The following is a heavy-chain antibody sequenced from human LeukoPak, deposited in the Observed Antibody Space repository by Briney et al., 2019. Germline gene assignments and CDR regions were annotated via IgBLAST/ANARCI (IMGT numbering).Heavy chain of an antibody. CDR1: GGSFSGYY. CDR3: ARGQVVVVPAATPYGMDV. J-gene: IGHJ6*02. Sequence: SETLSLTCAVYGGSFSGYYWSWIRQPPGKGLECIGEINHSGSTNYNASLKSRVTISVDTSKNQFSLKLSSVTAADTAVYYCARGQVVVVPAATPYGMDVWGQGTTVTVSS. V-gene: IGHV4-34*01. CDR2: INHSGST. D-gene: IGHD2-2*01.